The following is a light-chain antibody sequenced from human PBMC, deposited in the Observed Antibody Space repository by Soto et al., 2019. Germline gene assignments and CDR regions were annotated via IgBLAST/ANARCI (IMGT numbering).Light chain of an antibody. CDR3: QQYNNWPQT. Sequence: EIVLTQSAGTLSLSPGERATLSCRASQSVSRSYLAWYQQKPGQAPRLLIYGASTRATGIPARFSGSGSGTDFTLTISGLQSEDFAVYYCQQYNNWPQTFGQGTKVDIK. J-gene: IGKJ1*01. V-gene: IGKV3-15*01. CDR2: GAS. CDR1: QSVSRSY.